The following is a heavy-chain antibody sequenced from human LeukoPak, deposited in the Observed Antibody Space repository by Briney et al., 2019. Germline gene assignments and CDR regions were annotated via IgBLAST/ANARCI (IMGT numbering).Heavy chain of an antibody. J-gene: IGHJ3*02. CDR2: IRYDGSNK. D-gene: IGHD3-9*01. Sequence: GGSLRLSCAASGFTFSSYGMHWVRQAPGKGLEWVAFIRYDGSNKYYADSVKGRFTISRDNSKNTLYLQMNSLRAEDTAVYYCAKDGDILTGDAFDIWGQGTMVTVSS. V-gene: IGHV3-30*02. CDR3: AKDGDILTGDAFDI. CDR1: GFTFSSYG.